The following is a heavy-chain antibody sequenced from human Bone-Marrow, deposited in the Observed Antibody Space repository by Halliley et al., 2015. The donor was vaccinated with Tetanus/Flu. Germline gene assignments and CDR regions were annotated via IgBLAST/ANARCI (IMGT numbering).Heavy chain of an antibody. CDR3: ARDFGTDSTGYYGMDV. CDR2: IFSGGGT. V-gene: IGHV3-53*01. Sequence: SIIFSGGGTYYADSVKGRFTISRDNSKNTLYLQMNSLRAEDSAVYYCARDFGTDSTGYYGMDVWGQGTTVTVSS. D-gene: IGHD3-22*01. J-gene: IGHJ6*02.